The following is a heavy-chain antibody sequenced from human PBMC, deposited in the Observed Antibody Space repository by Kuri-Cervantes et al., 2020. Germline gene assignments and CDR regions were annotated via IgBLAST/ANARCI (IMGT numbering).Heavy chain of an antibody. Sequence: GGSLRLSCAASGFTFSSYSMNWVRQAPGKGLEWVSYISSSSSTIYYADSVKGRFTISRDNAKNSLYLQMNSLRAEDTAVYYCARDSGVGELIQLWPMDVWGKGTTVTVSS. CDR1: GFTFSSYS. CDR2: ISSSSSTI. J-gene: IGHJ6*04. D-gene: IGHD3-10*01. CDR3: ARDSGVGELIQLWPMDV. V-gene: IGHV3-48*01.